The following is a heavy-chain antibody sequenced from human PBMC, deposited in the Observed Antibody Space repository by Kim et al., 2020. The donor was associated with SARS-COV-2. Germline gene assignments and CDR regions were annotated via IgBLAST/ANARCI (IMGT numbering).Heavy chain of an antibody. CDR2: ISTDNGDT. D-gene: IGHD2-15*01. CDR1: GYSFTSYG. J-gene: IGHJ5*02. Sequence: ASVKVSCKASGYSFTSYGISWVRQAPGQGLEWMGWISTDNGDTNYAQNFQGRVTMTTDTSTRTAYMELRSLRSDDTAVYYCVSDWYCSGDTCLNCFDPWG. CDR3: VSDWYCSGDTCLNCFDP. V-gene: IGHV1-18*01.